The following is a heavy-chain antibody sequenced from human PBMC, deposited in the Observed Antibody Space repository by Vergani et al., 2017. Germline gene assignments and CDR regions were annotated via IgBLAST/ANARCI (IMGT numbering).Heavy chain of an antibody. V-gene: IGHV4-59*01. CDR1: GGSMTNYY. Sequence: QVQLQESGPGLVKPSETLSLTCTVSGGSMTNYYWSWIRQPPGKGLEWIWYIYYSARTNYKSTLKRRGMISVDTSKKQFSLKLSSVTAADTAVYYCARGRGWFDPWGQGALVTVSS. CDR3: ARGRGWFDP. J-gene: IGHJ5*02. CDR2: IYYSART.